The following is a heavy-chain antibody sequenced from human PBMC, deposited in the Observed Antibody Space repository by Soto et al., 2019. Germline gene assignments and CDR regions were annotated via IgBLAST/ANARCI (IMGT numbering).Heavy chain of an antibody. CDR3: ARTYSSGWNFDY. D-gene: IGHD6-19*01. CDR2: IYYSGST. CDR1: GCSISSYY. Sequence: SETLSLTCTVSGCSISSYYWSWIRQPPGKGLEWIGYIYYSGSTNYNPSLKSRVTISVDTSKNQFSLKLSSVTAADTAVYYCARTYSSGWNFDYWGQGTLVTVSS. V-gene: IGHV4-59*01. J-gene: IGHJ4*02.